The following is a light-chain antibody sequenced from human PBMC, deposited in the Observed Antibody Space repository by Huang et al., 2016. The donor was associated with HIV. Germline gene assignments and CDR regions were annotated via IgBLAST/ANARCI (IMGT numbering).Light chain of an antibody. CDR2: AAS. V-gene: IGKV1-9*01. Sequence: IQLTQSPSSLSASVEDRVTITCRASQGIRSHLAWYQQKPWKAPKLLIYAASTLQSGVPSRFSGSGSGTDFTLTISSLQPEDFATYYCQQLNSYPYTFGQGTKLEIK. J-gene: IGKJ2*01. CDR1: QGIRSH. CDR3: QQLNSYPYT.